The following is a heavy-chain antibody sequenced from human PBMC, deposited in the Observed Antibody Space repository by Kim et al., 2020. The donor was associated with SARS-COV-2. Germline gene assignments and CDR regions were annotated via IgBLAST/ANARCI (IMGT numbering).Heavy chain of an antibody. CDR3: ARDWGKYYYDSSGYYYGLTTPRRNYYYYGMNV. Sequence: ASVKVSCKASGYTFTSYGISWVRQAPGQGLEWMGWISAYNGNTNYAQKLQGRVTMTTDTSTSTAYMELRSLRSDDTAVYYCARDWGKYYYDSSGYYYGLTTPRRNYYYYGMNVWGQGTTVTISS. V-gene: IGHV1-18*01. J-gene: IGHJ6*02. D-gene: IGHD3-22*01. CDR1: GYTFTSYG. CDR2: ISAYNGNT.